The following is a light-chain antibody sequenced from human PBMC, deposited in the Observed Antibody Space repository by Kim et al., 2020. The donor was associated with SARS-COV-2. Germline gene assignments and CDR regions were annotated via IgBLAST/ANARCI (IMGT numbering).Light chain of an antibody. CDR2: SND. CDR1: RSNIGSNV. Sequence: GQRVTVSSSGGRSNIGSNVVTWYQQLPGQAPKLLIYSNDYRPSGVPDRFSGSKSGTSASLDISGLQSEDEADYYCAAWDDSLNGSVFGGGTQLTVL. V-gene: IGLV1-44*01. CDR3: AAWDDSLNGSV. J-gene: IGLJ3*02.